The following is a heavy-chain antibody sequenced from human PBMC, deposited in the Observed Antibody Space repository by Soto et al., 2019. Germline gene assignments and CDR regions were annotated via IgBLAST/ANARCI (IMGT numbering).Heavy chain of an antibody. D-gene: IGHD6-6*01. V-gene: IGHV3-30*18. CDR1: GFTFSSYG. CDR2: ISYDGSNK. CDR3: AKDLWSSSSAGDAFDI. J-gene: IGHJ3*02. Sequence: GGSLRLSCAASGFTFSSYGMHWVRQAPGKGLEWVAVISYDGSNKYYADSVKGRFTISRDNSKNTLYLQMNSLRGEDTAVYYCAKDLWSSSSAGDAFDIWGQGTMVTVSS.